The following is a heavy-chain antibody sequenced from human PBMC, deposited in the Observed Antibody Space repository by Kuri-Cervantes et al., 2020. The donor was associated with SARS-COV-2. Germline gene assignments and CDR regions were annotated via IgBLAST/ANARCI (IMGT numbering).Heavy chain of an antibody. CDR3: ARLSVPNYDFWSGYPPGGHYFDY. V-gene: IGHV4-4*07. CDR1: GGSISSYY. Sequence: SETLSLTCTVSGGSISSYYWSWIRQPAGKGLEWIGRIYTSGSTNYNPSLKSRVTMSVDTSKNQFSLKLSSVTAADTAVYYCARLSVPNYDFWSGYPPGGHYFDYWGQGILVTVSS. CDR2: IYTSGST. D-gene: IGHD3-3*01. J-gene: IGHJ4*02.